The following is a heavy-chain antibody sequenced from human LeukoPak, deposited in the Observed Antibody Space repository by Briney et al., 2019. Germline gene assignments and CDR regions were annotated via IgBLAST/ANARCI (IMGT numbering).Heavy chain of an antibody. V-gene: IGHV4-61*02. CDR1: GGSIRTGLFY. CDR3: ARGQYDFWSGYEVNWFDP. CDR2: IYPSGST. Sequence: SETLSLTCSVSGGSIRTGLFYWNWIRQPAGKGLEWIGRIYPSGSTNYNPSLKSRVTISVDTYKNHFSLQLSSVTAADTALYYCARGQYDFWSGYEVNWFDPWGQGTLVTVSS. J-gene: IGHJ5*02. D-gene: IGHD3-3*01.